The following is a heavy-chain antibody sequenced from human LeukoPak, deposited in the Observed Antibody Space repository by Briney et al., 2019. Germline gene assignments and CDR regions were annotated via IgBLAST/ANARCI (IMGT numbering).Heavy chain of an antibody. V-gene: IGHV3-23*01. CDR3: AKDRRAGSYDY. J-gene: IGHJ4*02. D-gene: IGHD3-10*01. Sequence: GGSLRLSCAASGFTFSSSAMTWVRQAPGKGLEWVSAISDNGYDTFYADSVKGRFTISRDNSKNAVYLQMNSLRAEDTAIYYCAKDRRAGSYDYWGRGTLVTVSS. CDR2: ISDNGYDT. CDR1: GFTFSSSA.